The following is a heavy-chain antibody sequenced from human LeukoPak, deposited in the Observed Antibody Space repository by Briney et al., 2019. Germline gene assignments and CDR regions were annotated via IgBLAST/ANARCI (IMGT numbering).Heavy chain of an antibody. CDR1: GGSFSGYY. V-gene: IGHV4-34*01. CDR2: INHSGST. CDR3: ARGIQLWLLGWFDP. J-gene: IGHJ5*02. Sequence: PSETLSLTCAVYGGSFSGYYWSWIRQPPGKGLEWIGEINHSGSTNYNPSLKGRVTISVDTSKNQFSLKLSSVTAADTAVYYCARGIQLWLLGWFDPWGQGTLVTVSS. D-gene: IGHD5-18*01.